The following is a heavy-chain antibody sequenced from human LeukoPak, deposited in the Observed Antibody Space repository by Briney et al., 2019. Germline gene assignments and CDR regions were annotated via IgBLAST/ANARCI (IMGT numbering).Heavy chain of an antibody. CDR3: VRESSNGWFDP. D-gene: IGHD2-8*01. J-gene: IGHJ5*02. V-gene: IGHV1-18*01. CDR1: GCPLSHLV. Sequence: ASVRDSCKGSGCPLSHLVGRWVGQAPGHGLEWMGWISGYDGNTNYPQRLQGRVTIATDTSTSRASIELTNLRPADTAVYNCVRESSNGWFDPGGQGTLVTVSS. CDR2: ISGYDGNT.